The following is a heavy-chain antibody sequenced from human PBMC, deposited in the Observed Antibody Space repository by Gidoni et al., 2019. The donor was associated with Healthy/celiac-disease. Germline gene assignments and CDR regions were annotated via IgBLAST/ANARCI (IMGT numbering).Heavy chain of an antibody. J-gene: IGHJ5*02. CDR2: TYYRSKWYN. CDR3: ARSKKPGGGRAWELLRYPQFDP. CDR1: GDSVSSNSAA. V-gene: IGHV6-1*01. D-gene: IGHD1-26*01. Sequence: QVQLQQSGPGLVKPSQTLSLTCAISGDSVSSNSAAWNWIRQSPSRGLEWLGRTYYRSKWYNDYAVSVKSRITINPDTSKNQFSLQLNSVTPEDTAVYYCARSKKPGGGRAWELLRYPQFDPWGQGTLVTVSS.